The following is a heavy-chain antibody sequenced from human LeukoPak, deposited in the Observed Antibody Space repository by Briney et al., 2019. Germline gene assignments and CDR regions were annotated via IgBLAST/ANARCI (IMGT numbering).Heavy chain of an antibody. V-gene: IGHV4-4*07. CDR2: IYTSGST. D-gene: IGHD3-22*01. Sequence: SETLSLTCTVSGGSISSYYWSWIRQPAGKGLEWIGRIYTSGSTNYNPSLKSRVTMSVDTSKNQFSLKLSSVTAADTAVYYCARGHPEYDSSGYYYGYWGQGTLVTVSS. CDR3: ARGHPEYDSSGYYYGY. J-gene: IGHJ4*02. CDR1: GGSISSYY.